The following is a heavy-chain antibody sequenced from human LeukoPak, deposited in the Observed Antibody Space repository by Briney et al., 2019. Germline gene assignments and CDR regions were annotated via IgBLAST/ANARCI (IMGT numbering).Heavy chain of an antibody. CDR3: AKGGLGDCSSSSCLYYFDY. D-gene: IGHD2-15*01. CDR1: GFTFSSYA. Sequence: PGGSLRLSCAASGFTFSSYAMSWVRQAPGKGLEWVSTISGSADSTYSADSVKGRFTISRDNSKNTLYLQMNSLRAEDTAVYYCAKGGLGDCSSSSCLYYFDYWGQGTLVTVSP. J-gene: IGHJ4*02. V-gene: IGHV3-23*01. CDR2: ISGSADST.